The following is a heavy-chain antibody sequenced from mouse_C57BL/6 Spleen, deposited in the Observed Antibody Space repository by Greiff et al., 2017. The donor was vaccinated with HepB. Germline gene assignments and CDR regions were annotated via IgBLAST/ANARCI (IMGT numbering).Heavy chain of an antibody. V-gene: IGHV1-82*01. J-gene: IGHJ4*01. Sequence: QVQLKQSGPELVKPGASVKISCKASGYAFSSSWMNWVKQRPGKGLEWIGRIYPEDGDTNYNGKFKGKATLTADKSSSTAYMQLSSLTSEDSAVYFCARKGGLGHHYYAMDYWGQGTSVTVSS. CDR3: ARKGGLGHHYYAMDY. D-gene: IGHD4-1*01. CDR2: IYPEDGDT. CDR1: GYAFSSSW.